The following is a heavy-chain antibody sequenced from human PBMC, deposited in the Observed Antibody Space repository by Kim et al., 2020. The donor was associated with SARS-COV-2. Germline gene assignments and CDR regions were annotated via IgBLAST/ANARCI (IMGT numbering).Heavy chain of an antibody. V-gene: IGHV4-61*02. CDR1: GGSISSGSYY. J-gene: IGHJ4*02. Sequence: SETLSLTCTVSGGSISSGSYYWSWIRQPAGKGLEWIGRIYTSGSTNYNPSLKSRVTISVDTSKNQFSLKLSSVTAADTAVYYCARGSPGIAVAGRPTDYWGQGTLVTVSS. CDR3: ARGSPGIAVAGRPTDY. CDR2: IYTSGST. D-gene: IGHD6-19*01.